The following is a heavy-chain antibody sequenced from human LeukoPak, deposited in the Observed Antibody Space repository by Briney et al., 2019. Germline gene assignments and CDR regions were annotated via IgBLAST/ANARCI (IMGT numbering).Heavy chain of an antibody. Sequence: GGSLRLSCAASGFTFDDYAMSWVRQAPGKGLEWVSAISGSGGSTYYADSVKGRFTISRDNSKNTLYLQMNSLRAEDTAVYYCAKDSLSDYDSSGYSDFDYWGQGTLVTVSS. V-gene: IGHV3-23*01. J-gene: IGHJ4*02. CDR1: GFTFDDYA. CDR3: AKDSLSDYDSSGYSDFDY. D-gene: IGHD3-22*01. CDR2: ISGSGGST.